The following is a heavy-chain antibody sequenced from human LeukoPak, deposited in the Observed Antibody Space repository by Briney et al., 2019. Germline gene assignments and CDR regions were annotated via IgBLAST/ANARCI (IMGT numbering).Heavy chain of an antibody. CDR2: IYHSGST. Sequence: SETLSLTCTVSGGSISSSSYYWGWIRQPPGKGLEWIGEIYHSGSTNYNPSLKSRVTISVDKSKNQFSLKLSSVTAADTAVYYCARAGSYVGFDYWGQGTLVTVSS. V-gene: IGHV4-39*07. J-gene: IGHJ4*02. CDR3: ARAGSYVGFDY. CDR1: GGSISSSSYY. D-gene: IGHD1-26*01.